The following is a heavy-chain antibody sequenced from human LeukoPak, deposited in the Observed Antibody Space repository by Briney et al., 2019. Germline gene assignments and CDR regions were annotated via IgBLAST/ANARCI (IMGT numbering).Heavy chain of an antibody. J-gene: IGHJ3*02. CDR1: GGSISSGNW. D-gene: IGHD1-20*01. CDR2: IAYTGST. Sequence: SGTLSLTCAVSGGSISSGNWWSWVRQPPEKGLEWIGEIAYTGSTKYNPSLKSRVTISVDTSKNQFSLKLSSVTAADTAVYYCARAQPHPITGTTGSAFDIWGQGTMVTVSS. CDR3: ARAQPHPITGTTGSAFDI. V-gene: IGHV4-4*02.